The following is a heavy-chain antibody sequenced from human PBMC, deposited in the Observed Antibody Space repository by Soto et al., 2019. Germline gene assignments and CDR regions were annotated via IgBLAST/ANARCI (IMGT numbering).Heavy chain of an antibody. J-gene: IGHJ5*02. CDR1: GGSISSYY. CDR3: AAYSSGWYGGYNWFDP. D-gene: IGHD6-19*01. CDR2: IYYSGST. V-gene: IGHV4-59*01. Sequence: SETLSLTCTVSGGSISSYYWSWIRQPPGKGLEWIGYIYYSGSTNYNPSLKSRVTISVDTSKNQFSLKLSSVTAADTAVYYCAAYSSGWYGGYNWFDPWGQGTLVTVSS.